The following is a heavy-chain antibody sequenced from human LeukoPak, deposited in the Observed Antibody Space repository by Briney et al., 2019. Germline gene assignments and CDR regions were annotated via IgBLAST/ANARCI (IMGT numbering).Heavy chain of an antibody. V-gene: IGHV4-59*01. CDR2: IYYSGST. J-gene: IGHJ6*02. Sequence: SENLSLTCTVSGGSISSYYWSWIRQPPGKGLEWIGYIYYSGSTNYNPSLKSRVTISVDTTKNQFSLKLSSVTAADTAVYYCARRSGYGMDVWGQGTTVTVSS. D-gene: IGHD1-26*01. CDR1: GGSISSYY. CDR3: ARRSGYGMDV.